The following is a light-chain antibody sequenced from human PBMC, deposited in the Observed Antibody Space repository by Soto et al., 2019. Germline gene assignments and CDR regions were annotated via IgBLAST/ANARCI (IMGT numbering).Light chain of an antibody. Sequence: EIVMTQSPVTLSVSPGERATLSCRASQRVSSNVAWYQQKPGQAPRLLIYGASTRATSIPARFSGSGSETEFTLTISSLQSEDFAVYYCQQYNNWPPYTFGQGTKVEIK. V-gene: IGKV3-15*01. CDR3: QQYNNWPPYT. CDR2: GAS. CDR1: QRVSSN. J-gene: IGKJ2*01.